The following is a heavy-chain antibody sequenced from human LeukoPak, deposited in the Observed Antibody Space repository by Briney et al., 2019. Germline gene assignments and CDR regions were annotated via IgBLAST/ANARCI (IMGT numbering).Heavy chain of an antibody. CDR1: GFTFDDYA. D-gene: IGHD3-9*01. J-gene: IGHJ6*02. CDR3: AKDLRRRYFDWFLDGVYYYGMDV. Sequence: GGSLRLSCAASGFTFDDYAMHWVRQAPGKGLEWVSLISGDGGSTYYADSVKGRFTISRDNSKNSLYLQMNSLRAEDTAVYYCAKDLRRRYFDWFLDGVYYYGMDVWGQGTTVTVSS. V-gene: IGHV3-43*02. CDR2: ISGDGGST.